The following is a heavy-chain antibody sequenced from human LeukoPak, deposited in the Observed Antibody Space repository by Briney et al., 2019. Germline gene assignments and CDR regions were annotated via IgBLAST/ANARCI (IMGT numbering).Heavy chain of an antibody. CDR2: IRNDGGND. V-gene: IGHV3-30*02. D-gene: IGHD6-13*01. CDR1: GFTFSDFG. J-gene: IGHJ5*02. CDR3: VKGGSSSHNWFDP. Sequence: PGGSLRLSCAASGFTFSDFGMHWVRQAPGKGLEWVAFIRNDGGNDYYPDSVKGRFTISRDNSRTTLYLQMHSLRIEETAVYYCVKGGSSSHNWFDPWGQGILVTVSS.